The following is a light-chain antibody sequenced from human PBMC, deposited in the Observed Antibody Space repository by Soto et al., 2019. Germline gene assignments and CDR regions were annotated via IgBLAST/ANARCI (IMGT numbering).Light chain of an antibody. V-gene: IGKV3-11*01. CDR3: QHRSNWPPIT. J-gene: IGKJ5*01. Sequence: EIVLTQSPATLSLSPGERATLSCRASQSVSIYLAWYQQKPGQAPSLLIYDSSNRATGIPARFSARGSGTDLTLIISSLEPEGSAVYYCQHRSNWPPITFGQGTRLEIK. CDR1: QSVSIY. CDR2: DSS.